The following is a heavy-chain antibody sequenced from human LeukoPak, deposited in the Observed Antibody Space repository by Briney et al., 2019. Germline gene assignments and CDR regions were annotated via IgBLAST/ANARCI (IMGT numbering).Heavy chain of an antibody. Sequence: GGSLRLSCAASGFTFSGYGMHWVRQAPGKGLEWVAFIRHDGSDKYHADSVRGRFTISRDNSKNTVFLQMNSLRVEDSAVYYCARYFLSGSYYHLQHWGQGTLVAVSS. D-gene: IGHD1-26*01. CDR3: ARYFLSGSYYHLQH. CDR2: IRHDGSDK. J-gene: IGHJ4*02. V-gene: IGHV3-30*02. CDR1: GFTFSGYG.